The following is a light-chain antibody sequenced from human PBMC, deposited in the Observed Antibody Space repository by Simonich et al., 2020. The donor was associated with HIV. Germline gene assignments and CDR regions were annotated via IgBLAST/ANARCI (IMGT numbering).Light chain of an antibody. CDR1: QGISTY. J-gene: IGKJ2*01. Sequence: DIQLTQSPSFLSASVGDRVTITCRASQGISTYLAWYQQKPGNAPKLLNYAASTLQSGVPSRFSGSGSGTDFTLTINSLQPEDFATYYCHQSYSNPRTFGQGTKLEIK. V-gene: IGKV1-9*01. CDR2: AAS. CDR3: HQSYSNPRT.